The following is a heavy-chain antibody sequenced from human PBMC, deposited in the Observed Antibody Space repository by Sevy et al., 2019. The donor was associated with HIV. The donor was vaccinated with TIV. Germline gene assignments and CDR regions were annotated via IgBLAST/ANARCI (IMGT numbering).Heavy chain of an antibody. Sequence: ASVKVSCKASGHTFTDYFMHWVRQAPGQGLEWMGWINPDSGDTKYAQKFHGRVTLTRERSISTAYMELSRLKSDDTAVYYCASPGGYRYGSLLDYWGQGTLVTVSS. D-gene: IGHD5-18*01. J-gene: IGHJ4*02. CDR2: INPDSGDT. CDR1: GHTFTDYF. CDR3: ASPGGYRYGSLLDY. V-gene: IGHV1-2*02.